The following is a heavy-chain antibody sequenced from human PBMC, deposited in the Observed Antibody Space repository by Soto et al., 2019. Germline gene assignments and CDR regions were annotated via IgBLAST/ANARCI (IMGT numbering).Heavy chain of an antibody. CDR3: AKAGGGFGDFVHH. CDR1: RFTFSSYG. Sequence: GGSLRLSCAASRFTFSSYGMHWVRQAPGKGREWVTGILYDGSDKYYADSVKGRFTISRENSKNTLYLQMNSLRTEDSAVYYCAKAGGGFGDFVHHWGQGTPVTVSS. V-gene: IGHV3-30*18. CDR2: ILYDGSDK. D-gene: IGHD3-10*01. J-gene: IGHJ4*02.